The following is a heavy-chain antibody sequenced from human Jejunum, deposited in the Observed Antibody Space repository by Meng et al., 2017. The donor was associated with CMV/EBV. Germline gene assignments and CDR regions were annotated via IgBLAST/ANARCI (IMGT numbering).Heavy chain of an antibody. V-gene: IGHV3-74*01. CDR2: ITNTGSST. CDR1: GFTFSSDW. D-gene: IGHD1-26*01. J-gene: IGHJ4*02. CDR3: ARDIPGVGALDY. Sequence: AAAGFTFSSDWRHWVRQAPGKGLVWVSHITNTGSSTQYADSVKGRFIISRDNANNTLYLQVNSLRAEDTAVYYCARDIPGVGALDYWGQGTLVTVSS.